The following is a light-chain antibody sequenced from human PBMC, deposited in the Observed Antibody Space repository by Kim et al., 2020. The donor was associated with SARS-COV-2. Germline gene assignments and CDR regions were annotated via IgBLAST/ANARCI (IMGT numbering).Light chain of an antibody. CDR1: QSVDSGF. Sequence: EIVLTQSPGTLSLSPGERATLSCRASQSVDSGFLAWYQQVPGQAPILLIYDASTTATGIPDRFSGSGSGTDFTLTISRLEPEDFAVYYCQHFGGSSYTFGPGTKLEI. V-gene: IGKV3-20*01. CDR3: QHFGGSSYT. J-gene: IGKJ2*01. CDR2: DAS.